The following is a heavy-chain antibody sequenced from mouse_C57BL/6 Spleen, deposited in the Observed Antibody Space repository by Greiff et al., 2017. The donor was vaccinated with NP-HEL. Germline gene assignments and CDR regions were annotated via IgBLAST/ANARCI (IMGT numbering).Heavy chain of an antibody. CDR3: ARRASNSTWFAY. Sequence: EVQLVESGGGLVKPGGSLKLSCAASGFTFSSYAMSWVRQTPEKRLEWVATISDGGSYTYYPDNVKGRFTISRDNAKNNLYLQMRHLKSEDTAMYYCARRASNSTWFAYWGQGTLVTVSA. CDR1: GFTFSSYA. CDR2: ISDGGSYT. V-gene: IGHV5-4*01. J-gene: IGHJ3*01. D-gene: IGHD2-5*01.